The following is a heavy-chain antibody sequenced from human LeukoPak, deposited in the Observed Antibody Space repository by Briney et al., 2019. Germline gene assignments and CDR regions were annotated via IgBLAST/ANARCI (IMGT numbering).Heavy chain of an antibody. V-gene: IGHV3-30*02. CDR1: GFTFSSYG. Sequence: PGGSLRLSCGASGFTFSSYGVHWVRQAPGKGLEWVAFIQYDGSGKYYADSTKGRFTISRDNSKNTLFLQMNSLRGEDTAVYYCVKGSSWHFDYWGQGTLVTVSS. D-gene: IGHD6-13*01. CDR2: IQYDGSGK. CDR3: VKGSSWHFDY. J-gene: IGHJ4*02.